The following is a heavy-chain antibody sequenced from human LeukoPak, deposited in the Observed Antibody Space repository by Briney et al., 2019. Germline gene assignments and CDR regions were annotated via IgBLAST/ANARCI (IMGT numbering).Heavy chain of an antibody. J-gene: IGHJ4*02. CDR1: GGSFSGNY. CDR3: ARAPAAAGTLDY. V-gene: IGHV4-34*01. D-gene: IGHD6-13*01. Sequence: SETLSLTCAVYGGSFSGNYWSWLRQPPGKGLEWIVEINHMGSTNYSPSLKRRVTISVDTSKEQFSLKLSSVTAADTAVYYCARAPAAAGTLDYWGQGTLVTVSS. CDR2: INHMGST.